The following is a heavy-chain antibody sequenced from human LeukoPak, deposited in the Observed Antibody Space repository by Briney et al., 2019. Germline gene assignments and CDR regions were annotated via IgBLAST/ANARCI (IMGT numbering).Heavy chain of an antibody. Sequence: GGSLRLSCAASGFTFDDYAMHWVRQAPGKGLEWVSAISGSGGSTYYADSVKGRFTISRDNSKNTLYLQMNSLRAEDTAVYYCAKDPSNLEWLLSVDYWGQGTLVTVSS. CDR2: ISGSGGST. V-gene: IGHV3-23*01. CDR1: GFTFDDYA. J-gene: IGHJ4*02. D-gene: IGHD3-3*01. CDR3: AKDPSNLEWLLSVDY.